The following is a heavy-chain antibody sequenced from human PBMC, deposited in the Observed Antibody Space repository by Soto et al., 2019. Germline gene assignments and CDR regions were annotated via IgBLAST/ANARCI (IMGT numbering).Heavy chain of an antibody. CDR2: IIPIFGTA. CDR3: ARDGEAGATYFDY. Sequence: SVKVSCKASGGTFSSYAISWVRQAPGQGLEWMGGIIPIFGTANYAQKFQGRVTITADESTSTAYMELSSLRSEDTAVYYCARDGEAGATYFDYWGQGTLVNVSS. D-gene: IGHD1-26*01. V-gene: IGHV1-69*13. CDR1: GGTFSSYA. J-gene: IGHJ4*02.